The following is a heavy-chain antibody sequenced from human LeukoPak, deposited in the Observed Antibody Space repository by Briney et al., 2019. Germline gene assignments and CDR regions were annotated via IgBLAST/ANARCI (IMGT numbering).Heavy chain of an antibody. J-gene: IGHJ4*02. CDR2: ISSSGSTI. Sequence: GGSLRLSCAASGFTFSDYYMSWIRQAPGKGLEWVSYISSSGSTIYYADSVKGRFTISRDNAKNSLYLQMNSLRAEDTAVYYCTSRENSGRYAYWGQGTLVTVSS. CDR1: GFTFSDYY. D-gene: IGHD1-26*01. V-gene: IGHV3-11*01. CDR3: TSRENSGRYAY.